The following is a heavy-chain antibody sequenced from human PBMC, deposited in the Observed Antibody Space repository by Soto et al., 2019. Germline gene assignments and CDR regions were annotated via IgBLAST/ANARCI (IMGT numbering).Heavy chain of an antibody. CDR3: ARVGLRGDYYYYGMDV. Sequence: SETLSLTCTVSGGSISSYYWSWIRQPPGKGLEWIGYIYYSGSTNYNPSLKSRVTISVDTSKNQFSLKLSSVTAADTAVYYCARVGLRGDYYYYGMDVWGQGTTVTVSS. CDR2: IYYSGST. V-gene: IGHV4-59*01. CDR1: GGSISSYY. D-gene: IGHD4-17*01. J-gene: IGHJ6*02.